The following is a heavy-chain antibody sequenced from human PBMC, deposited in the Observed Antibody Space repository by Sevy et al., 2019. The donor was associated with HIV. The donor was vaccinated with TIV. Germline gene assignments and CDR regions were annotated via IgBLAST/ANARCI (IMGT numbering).Heavy chain of an antibody. CDR1: GFTFSSYS. Sequence: GGSLRLSCAASGFTFSSYSMNWVRQAPGKGLEWVSSISSSSSYIYYADSVKGRFTISSDNAKNSLYLQMNSLRAEDTVLAYCAPEGHLAAFDIWGQGTMVTVSS. J-gene: IGHJ3*02. V-gene: IGHV3-21*01. CDR2: ISSSSSYI. CDR3: APEGHLAAFDI.